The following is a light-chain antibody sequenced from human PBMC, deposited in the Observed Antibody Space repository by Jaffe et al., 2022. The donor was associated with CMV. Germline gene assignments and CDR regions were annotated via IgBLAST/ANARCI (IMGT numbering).Light chain of an antibody. CDR2: DAS. J-gene: IGKJ4*01. Sequence: DIQMTQSPSSLSASVGDRVTMTCQASQDISNYLNWYQQKPGKAPKLLIYDASKLETGVPSRFTGSGSGTDFTFTISSLQPEDIATYYCQQYDNLPTFGGGTRVEIK. CDR1: QDISNY. V-gene: IGKV1-33*01. CDR3: QQYDNLPT.